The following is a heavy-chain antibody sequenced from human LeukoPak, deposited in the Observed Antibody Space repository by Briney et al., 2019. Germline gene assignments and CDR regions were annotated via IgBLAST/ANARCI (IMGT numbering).Heavy chain of an antibody. D-gene: IGHD6-6*01. CDR2: ISGSGGST. CDR3: AKDRWGIAARPPDY. V-gene: IGHV3-23*01. Sequence: GGSLRLSCAASGFTFSSYAMSWVRQAPGKGLEWISAISGSGGSTYYADSVKGRFTISRDNSKNTLYLQMNSLRAEDTAVYYCAKDRWGIAARPPDYWGQGTLVTVSS. J-gene: IGHJ4*02. CDR1: GFTFSSYA.